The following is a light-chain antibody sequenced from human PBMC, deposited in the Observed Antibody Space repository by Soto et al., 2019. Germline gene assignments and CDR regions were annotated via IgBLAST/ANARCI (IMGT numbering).Light chain of an antibody. CDR1: NGISNS. CDR2: GGS. J-gene: IGKJ4*01. CDR3: QQYDDLP. V-gene: IGKV1-33*01. Sequence: DIQMTHSPSSLSASVGDRVTITCQASNGISNSFNWCQQQPGKAPNRLIYGGSNLETGVPSRFRGSGSGTDFTLTISSLMSADIAAYYCQQYDDLPFCGGTKMEIK.